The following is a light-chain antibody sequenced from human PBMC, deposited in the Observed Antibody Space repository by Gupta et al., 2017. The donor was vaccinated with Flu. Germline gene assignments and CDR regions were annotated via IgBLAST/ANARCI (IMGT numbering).Light chain of an antibody. CDR2: DVS. Sequence: QSALTQPRSVSGSPGQSVTISCTGTSCDVGDYDYVSWHQHHPGKAPKLIIYDVSKRPSGVPDRFSGSTSGNTASLTISGLQAEDEADYYCCSYAGTYTWVFGGGTKVTVL. V-gene: IGLV2-11*01. J-gene: IGLJ3*02. CDR3: CSYAGTYTWV. CDR1: SCDVGDYDY.